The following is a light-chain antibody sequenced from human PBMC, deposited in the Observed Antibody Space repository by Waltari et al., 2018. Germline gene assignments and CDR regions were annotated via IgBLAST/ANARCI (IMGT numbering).Light chain of an antibody. CDR3: QQSYSTPT. J-gene: IGKJ3*01. Sequence: DIQMTQSPSSLSASVGDRVTITCRASPSISSYLNWYQHKPGKAPKLLIYAASSLQSGVPSRFSGSGSGTDFTLTISSLQPEDFATYYCQQSYSTPTFGPGTKVDIK. CDR1: PSISSY. CDR2: AAS. V-gene: IGKV1-39*01.